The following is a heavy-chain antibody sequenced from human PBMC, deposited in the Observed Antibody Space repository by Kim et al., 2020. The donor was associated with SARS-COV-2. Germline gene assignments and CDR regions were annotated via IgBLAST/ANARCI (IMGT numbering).Heavy chain of an antibody. Sequence: SETLSLTCTVSGGSISSGGYYWSWIRQHPGKGLEWIGYIYYSGSTYYNPSLKSRVTISVDTSKNQFSLKLSSVTAADTAVYYCARRRLLGIAAADWFDPWGQGTLVTVSS. J-gene: IGHJ5*02. D-gene: IGHD6-13*01. CDR3: ARRRLLGIAAADWFDP. V-gene: IGHV4-31*03. CDR1: GGSISSGGYY. CDR2: IYYSGST.